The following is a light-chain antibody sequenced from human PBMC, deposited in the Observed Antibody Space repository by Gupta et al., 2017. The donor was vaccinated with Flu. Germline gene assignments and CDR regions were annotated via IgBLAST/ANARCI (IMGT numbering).Light chain of an antibody. V-gene: IGKV2-28*01. CDR3: KQYEQTPLT. Sequence: VTPGEPACRYCSASQSHLQSNGINFLDWFLQRPGQSPQVLIYVGSNWASGVPDRFSGSGSGTDFTLNITRVKAEDIGVYYCKQYEQTPLTFGEGTRVEIK. CDR1: QSHLQSNGINF. CDR2: VGS. J-gene: IGKJ5*01.